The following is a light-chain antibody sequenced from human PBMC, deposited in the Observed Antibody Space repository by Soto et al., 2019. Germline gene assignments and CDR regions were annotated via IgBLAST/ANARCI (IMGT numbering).Light chain of an antibody. CDR2: EVS. Sequence: QSVLTQPASVSGSPGQSITISCTGSSNDIGAYKYVSWYQQYPGKAPKLIIFEVSNRPSGVSNRFSGSKSGNTASLTIAGLQAEDEADYYCCSYAGNPYVFGTGTKVNV. CDR1: SNDIGAYKY. CDR3: CSYAGNPYV. J-gene: IGLJ1*01. V-gene: IGLV2-14*01.